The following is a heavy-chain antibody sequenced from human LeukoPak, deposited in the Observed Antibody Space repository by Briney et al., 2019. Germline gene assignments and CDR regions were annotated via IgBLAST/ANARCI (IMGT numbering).Heavy chain of an antibody. V-gene: IGHV4-59*12. Sequence: SETLSLTCTVTGGSFTTYYWSWIRQPPGKGLEWIGHFYYSGSTNYNPSLRSRVTISVDTSRNQFSLRLTSVTATDTAVYYCARGQGGNYYLNYFDYWGQGALVTVSS. CDR3: ARGQGGNYYLNYFDY. CDR2: FYYSGST. CDR1: GGSFTTYY. J-gene: IGHJ4*02. D-gene: IGHD1-26*01.